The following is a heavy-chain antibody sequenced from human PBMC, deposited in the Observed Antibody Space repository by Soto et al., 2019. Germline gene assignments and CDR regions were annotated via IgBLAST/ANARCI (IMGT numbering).Heavy chain of an antibody. CDR2: IIPIFGTA. CDR1: GGTFSSYA. Sequence: QVQLVQSGAEVKKPGSSVKVSCKASGGTFSSYAISWARQAPGQGLEWMGGIIPIFGTADYAQKLQGRVTLTADESTSTAYMELSSLRSEVTAVYYWATTEMGNYYYGMDVWGQGTKVTVSS. CDR3: ATTEMGNYYYGMDV. D-gene: IGHD7-27*01. V-gene: IGHV1-69*12. J-gene: IGHJ6*02.